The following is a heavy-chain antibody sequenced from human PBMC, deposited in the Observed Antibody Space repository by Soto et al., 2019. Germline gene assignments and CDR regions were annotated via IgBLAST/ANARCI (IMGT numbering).Heavy chain of an antibody. CDR3: ARDFPHSEWLRSNWFDP. Sequence: QVQLVESGGGVVQPGRSLRLSCAASGFTFSSYAMHWVRQAPGKGLEWVAVISYDGSNKYYADSVKGRFTISRDNSKNTLYLQMNSLRAEDTAVYYCARDFPHSEWLRSNWFDPWGQGTLVTVSS. J-gene: IGHJ5*02. D-gene: IGHD3-3*01. V-gene: IGHV3-30-3*01. CDR1: GFTFSSYA. CDR2: ISYDGSNK.